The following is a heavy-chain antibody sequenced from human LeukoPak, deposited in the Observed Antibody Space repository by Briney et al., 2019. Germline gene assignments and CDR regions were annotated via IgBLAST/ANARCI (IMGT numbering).Heavy chain of an antibody. Sequence: SETLSLTCGVSGGSFGGYYWSWIRQSPGKGLEWSGEKTESGSTNYNPSLKSRVTVSVDASKKQFSLNLRSVTAADTAVYYCARGRSNSYFLGDSWGQGTLVTVSS. CDR1: GGSFGGYY. CDR2: KTESGST. CDR3: ARGRSNSYFLGDS. J-gene: IGHJ4*02. D-gene: IGHD5-18*01. V-gene: IGHV4-34*01.